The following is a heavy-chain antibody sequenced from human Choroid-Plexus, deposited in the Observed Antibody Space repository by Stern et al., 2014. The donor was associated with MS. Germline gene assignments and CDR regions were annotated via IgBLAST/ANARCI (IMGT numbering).Heavy chain of an antibody. D-gene: IGHD2/OR15-2a*01. J-gene: IGHJ5*02. CDR1: GFTLGSCA. Sequence: VQLVESGGGVVQPGRPLRLSCVASGFTLGSCAMHWVRQAPGKGLEWVAGLSYDGSNKYYADSVKGRFTISRDNSQNTLYMQMSSQRPEDTAVYYCAKDRQYLTYFFDHWGQGSLVTVSS. CDR3: AKDRQYLTYFFDH. V-gene: IGHV3-30*18. CDR2: LSYDGSNK.